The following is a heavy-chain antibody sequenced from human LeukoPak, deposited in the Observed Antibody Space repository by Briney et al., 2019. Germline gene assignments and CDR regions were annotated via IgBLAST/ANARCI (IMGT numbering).Heavy chain of an antibody. J-gene: IGHJ3*02. V-gene: IGHV4-28*01. Sequence: SETLSLTCAVSGYSISSSSWWGWIRQPPGKGLEWIAYIYHSGTTYYNPSLQSRVTMSVDTSKNQFSLKLSSVTAADTAVYYCARAGQWLEDDAFDIWGQGTMVTVSS. CDR2: IYHSGTT. CDR1: GYSISSSSW. CDR3: ARAGQWLEDDAFDI. D-gene: IGHD6-19*01.